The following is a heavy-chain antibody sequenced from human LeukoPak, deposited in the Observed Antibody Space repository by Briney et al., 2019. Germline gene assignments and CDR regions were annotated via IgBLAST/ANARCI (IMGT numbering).Heavy chain of an antibody. J-gene: IGHJ6*03. Sequence: GASVKVSCKASGYTFTSYDINWVRQATGQGLEWMGWMNPNSGNTGYAQKFQGRVTMTRNTSISTAYMELSSLRSEDTAVYYCARVLSSSWYPSYYYYMDVWGKGTTVTISS. CDR1: GYTFTSYD. CDR2: MNPNSGNT. V-gene: IGHV1-8*01. D-gene: IGHD6-13*01. CDR3: ARVLSSSWYPSYYYYMDV.